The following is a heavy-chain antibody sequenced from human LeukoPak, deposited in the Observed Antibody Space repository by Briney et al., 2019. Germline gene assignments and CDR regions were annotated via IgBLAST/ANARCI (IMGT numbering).Heavy chain of an antibody. J-gene: IGHJ6*03. V-gene: IGHV3-11*04. D-gene: IGHD6-6*01. CDR3: ARMIADRPHYYYYMDV. CDR2: ISGTSLTI. CDR1: AFTFSDYH. Sequence: GESLKISCAASAFTFSDYHMSWIRQAPGRGLEWVSYISGTSLTIFYADSVKGRFTVSRDNAKNSLYLQMNSLRAEDTAVYYCARMIADRPHYYYYMDVWGTGTTVTVSS.